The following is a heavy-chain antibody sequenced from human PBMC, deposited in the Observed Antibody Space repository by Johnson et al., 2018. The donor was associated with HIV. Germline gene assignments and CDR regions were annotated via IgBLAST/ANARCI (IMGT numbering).Heavy chain of an antibody. J-gene: IGHJ3*02. CDR2: IWYDGSNK. Sequence: QVQLVESGGGVVQPGRSLRLSCAASGFTFSSYGMHWVRQAPGKGLEWVDVIWYDGSNKYYADSVKGRFTISRDNSKNTLYLQMNSLRAEDTAVYYCARAHDAFDIWGQGTMVTVSS. CDR3: ARAHDAFDI. CDR1: GFTFSSYG. V-gene: IGHV3-30*19.